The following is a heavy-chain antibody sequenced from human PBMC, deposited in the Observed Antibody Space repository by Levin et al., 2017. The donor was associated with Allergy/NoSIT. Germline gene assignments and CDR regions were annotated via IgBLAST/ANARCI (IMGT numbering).Heavy chain of an antibody. CDR3: ARRIGLGYSDY. D-gene: IGHD6-19*01. Sequence: GGSLRLSCAASGFTFSTYAMHWVRQAPGKGLEWVAATNHDESDKYYAESVRGRFTISRDNSKDTLYLQMSSLRDEDTAVYFCARRIGLGYSDYWSQGTLVTVSS. J-gene: IGHJ4*03. CDR1: GFTFSTYA. V-gene: IGHV3-33*08. CDR2: TNHDESDK.